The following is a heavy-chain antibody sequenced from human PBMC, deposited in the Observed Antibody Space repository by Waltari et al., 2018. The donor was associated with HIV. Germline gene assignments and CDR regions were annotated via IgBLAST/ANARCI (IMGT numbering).Heavy chain of an antibody. V-gene: IGHV1-2*02. CDR2: HNPYSRDP. CDR3: ERGQDSRNYYDSGGYDSVLDS. Sequence: QVQLVQSGAEVKKPGASEQVSCKVSRYTLTDYYIHWVRQAPGQAPEWIGAHNPYSRDPLTAQRLRGKVTLTTSTAITTAYMEVSRLTTDDTAISYCERGQDSRNYYDSGGYDSVLDSWGQGTLVPVSS. CDR1: RYTLTDYY. J-gene: IGHJ4*02. D-gene: IGHD3-22*01.